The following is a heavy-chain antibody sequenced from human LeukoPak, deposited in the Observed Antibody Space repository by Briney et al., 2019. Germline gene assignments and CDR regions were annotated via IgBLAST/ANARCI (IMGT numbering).Heavy chain of an antibody. Sequence: AAVKVSCKASGYTFTSYYIHWVRQAPGQGLEWMGIISPSGGSTSYAQKFQGRVTMTGDMSTSTVYMELSSLRSEDTAVYYCARVDYSGSYSYWGQGTLVTVSS. J-gene: IGHJ4*02. CDR2: ISPSGGST. CDR1: GYTFTSYY. CDR3: ARVDYSGSYSY. D-gene: IGHD1-26*01. V-gene: IGHV1-46*01.